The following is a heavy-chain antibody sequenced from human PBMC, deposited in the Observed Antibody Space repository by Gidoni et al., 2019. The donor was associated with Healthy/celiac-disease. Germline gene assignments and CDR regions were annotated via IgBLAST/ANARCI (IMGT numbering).Heavy chain of an antibody. CDR3: ARLGDYIWGSYRLYYFDY. J-gene: IGHJ4*02. CDR1: GGSISSSSYY. V-gene: IGHV4-39*01. D-gene: IGHD3-16*02. Sequence: QLQLQESGPGLVKPSETLSLTCTVSGGSISSSSYYWGWIRQPPGKGLEWIGSIYYSGSTYYNPSLKSRVTISVDTSKNQFSLKLSSVTAADTAVYYCARLGDYIWGSYRLYYFDYWAREPWSPSPQ. CDR2: IYYSGST.